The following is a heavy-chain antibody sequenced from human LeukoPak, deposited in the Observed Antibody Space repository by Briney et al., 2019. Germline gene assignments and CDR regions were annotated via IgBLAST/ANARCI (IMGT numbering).Heavy chain of an antibody. CDR3: VKEGSYPNDAFDI. CDR2: IYSGGST. V-gene: IGHV3-53*01. CDR1: GFTVSSNY. J-gene: IGHJ3*02. Sequence: GGSLRLSCAASGFTVSSNYMSWVRQAPGKGLEWASVIYSGGSTYYADSVKGRFTISRDNSKNTLYLQMNSLRAEDTAVYYCVKEGSYPNDAFDIWGQGTMVTVSS.